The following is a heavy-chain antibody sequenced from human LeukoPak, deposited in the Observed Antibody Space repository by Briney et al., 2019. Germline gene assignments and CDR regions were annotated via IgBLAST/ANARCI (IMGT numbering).Heavy chain of an antibody. V-gene: IGHV1-69*04. J-gene: IGHJ4*02. CDR1: VGTFSSYA. Sequence: SVKVSCKASVGTFSSYAISWVRQAPGQGLEGMGRIIPILGIANYAQKFQGRVTITADKSTRTAYMELSSLRSEDTAVYYCARDSIGSSGYYPIGIDYWGQGTLVTVSS. D-gene: IGHD3-22*01. CDR3: ARDSIGSSGYYPIGIDY. CDR2: IIPILGIA.